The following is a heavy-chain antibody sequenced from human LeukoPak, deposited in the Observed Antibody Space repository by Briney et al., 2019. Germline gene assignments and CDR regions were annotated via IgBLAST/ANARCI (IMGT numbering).Heavy chain of an antibody. V-gene: IGHV1-2*02. J-gene: IGHJ4*02. CDR3: AMGYDFWSGYYFY. D-gene: IGHD3-3*01. CDR1: GYTFTSYG. CDR2: INPNSGGT. Sequence: ASVKVSCKASGYTFTSYGISWVRQAPGQGLEWMGWINPNSGGTNYAQKFQGRVTMTRDTSISTAYMELSRLRSDDTAVYYCAMGYDFWSGYYFYWGQGTLVTVSS.